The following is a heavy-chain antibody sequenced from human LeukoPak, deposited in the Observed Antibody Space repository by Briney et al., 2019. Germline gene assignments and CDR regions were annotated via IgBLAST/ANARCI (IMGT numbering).Heavy chain of an antibody. CDR2: IKEDGSEK. CDR3: ARDFRSNWYFDS. D-gene: IGHD6-13*01. V-gene: IGHV3-7*01. CDR1: GFLFINYW. Sequence: GGSLLLSCATSGFLFINYWMTWVRQAPGKGLEGVANIKEDGSEKYYVDSVKGRFSISRDNAKNSVYLQMNSLRAEDTAVYYCARDFRSNWYFDSWGQGSLVTVSS. J-gene: IGHJ4*02.